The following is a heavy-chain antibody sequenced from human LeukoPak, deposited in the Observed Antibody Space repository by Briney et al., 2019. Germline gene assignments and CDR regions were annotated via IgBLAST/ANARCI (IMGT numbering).Heavy chain of an antibody. J-gene: IGHJ6*02. CDR3: AKVTPRYYYYYGMDV. Sequence: GGSLRLSCAASGFTFDDYAMHWVRQAPGKGLEWVSGISWNSGSIGYADSVKGRFTIPRDNAKNSLYLQMNSLRAEDTALYYCAKVTPRYYYYYGMDVWGQGTTVTVSS. V-gene: IGHV3-9*01. CDR1: GFTFDDYA. CDR2: ISWNSGSI.